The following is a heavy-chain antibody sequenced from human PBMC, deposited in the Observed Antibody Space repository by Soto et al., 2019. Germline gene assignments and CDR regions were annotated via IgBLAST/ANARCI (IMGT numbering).Heavy chain of an antibody. J-gene: IGHJ4*01. D-gene: IGHD6-19*01. CDR2: ISYDGTNK. CDR3: ARDPSPYTSGWYGVDF. V-gene: IGHV3-30*04. Sequence: QVQLVESGGGVVQPGRSLRLSCAASGFILSAYAMLWVRQAPGKGLEWVAAISYDGTNKYYADSVKGRFTISRDNSKNTLFLQMNSLRAEDTAVYYCARDPSPYTSGWYGVDFWGHGTLVTVSS. CDR1: GFILSAYA.